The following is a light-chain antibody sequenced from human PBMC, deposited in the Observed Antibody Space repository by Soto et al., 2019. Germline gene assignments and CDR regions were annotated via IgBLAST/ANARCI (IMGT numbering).Light chain of an antibody. CDR3: QQFHNWPPIT. V-gene: IGKV3-15*01. Sequence: PATLSVSPGERATLSCRASQSVTSNLAWYQQKPGQAPRLLMYGASTRATGIPARFSGSGSGTEFTLTISSLQSEDFAVYYCQQFHNWPPITFGQGTRLEIK. CDR2: GAS. CDR1: QSVTSN. J-gene: IGKJ5*01.